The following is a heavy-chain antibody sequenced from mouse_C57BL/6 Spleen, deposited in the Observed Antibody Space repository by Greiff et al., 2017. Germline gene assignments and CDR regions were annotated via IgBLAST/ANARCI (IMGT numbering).Heavy chain of an antibody. J-gene: IGHJ2*01. CDR1: GYTFTSYW. V-gene: IGHV1-55*01. D-gene: IGHD1-1*01. CDR3: ARRDYAGNYFDY. Sequence: QVQLQQPGAELVKPGASVKMSCKASGYTFTSYWITWVKQRPGQGLEWIGGIYPGSGSTNYNEKFKSKATLTVDTSSSTAYMQLSSLTSEDSAVYYCARRDYAGNYFDYWGQGTTLTVSS. CDR2: IYPGSGST.